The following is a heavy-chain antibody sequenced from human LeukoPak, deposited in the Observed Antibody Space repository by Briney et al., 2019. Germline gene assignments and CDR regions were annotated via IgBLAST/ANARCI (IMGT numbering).Heavy chain of an antibody. V-gene: IGHV1-69*13. J-gene: IGHJ6*03. Sequence: ASVKVSCKASGGTFSSYAISWVRQAPGQGLEWMGRIIPIFGTANYAQKFQGRVTITADESTSTAYMELSSLRSEDTAVYYCARGVVVPAAIRFNYYYMDVWGKGTTVTVSS. CDR2: IIPIFGTA. CDR1: GGTFSSYA. D-gene: IGHD2-2*01. CDR3: ARGVVVPAAIRFNYYYMDV.